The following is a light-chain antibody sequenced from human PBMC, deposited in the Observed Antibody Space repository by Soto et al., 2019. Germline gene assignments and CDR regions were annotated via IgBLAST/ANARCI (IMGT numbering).Light chain of an antibody. CDR3: QQYNDWPLT. J-gene: IGKJ5*01. CDR2: GPS. Sequence: EIVVTQSPATLSVSPGERATLSCRASQTINSRLVWYQQKPGQAPRVLIYGPSTRATGIPARFSGSGSGTEFTLTISGLHSEDFAIYYCQQYNDWPLTFGQGTRLEIK. V-gene: IGKV3-15*01. CDR1: QTINSR.